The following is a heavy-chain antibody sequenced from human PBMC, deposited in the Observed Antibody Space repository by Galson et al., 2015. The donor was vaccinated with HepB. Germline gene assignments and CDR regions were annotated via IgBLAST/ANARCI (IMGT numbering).Heavy chain of an antibody. D-gene: IGHD3-22*01. J-gene: IGHJ4*02. CDR2: IDPSDSFT. Sequence: QSGAEVKKPGESLRISCKTSGYNFPSFWITWVRQMPGRGLEWMGRIDPSDSFTNYNPSFQGHVTISTDKSISTAYLQWSRLKDSDTAIYYCARHQGGSGYRPPFDYWGQGTLVTVSS. CDR3: ARHQGGSGYRPPFDY. V-gene: IGHV5-10-1*01. CDR1: GYNFPSFW.